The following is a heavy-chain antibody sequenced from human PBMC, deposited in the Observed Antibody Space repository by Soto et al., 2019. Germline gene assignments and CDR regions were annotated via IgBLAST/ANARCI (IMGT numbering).Heavy chain of an antibody. CDR2: IYHSGST. J-gene: IGHJ6*02. D-gene: IGHD3-10*01. V-gene: IGHV4-30-2*01. CDR1: GGSISSGGYS. CDR3: ARQGFGPLHGLVDV. Sequence: SETLSLTCAVSGGSISSGGYSWSWIRQPPGKGLEWIGYIYHSGSTYYNPSLKSQFSLKVTSVTATDTAVYYCARQGFGPLHGLVDVWGQGTTVTVSS.